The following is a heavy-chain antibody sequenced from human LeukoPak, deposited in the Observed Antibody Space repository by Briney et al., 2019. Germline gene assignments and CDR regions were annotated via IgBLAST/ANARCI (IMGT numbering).Heavy chain of an antibody. CDR1: GFTFSSYW. V-gene: IGHV3-7*01. Sequence: GGSLRLSCAASGFTFSSYWMSWVRQAPGKGLEWVANIKQDGSEKYYVDSVKGRFTISRDNAKNSLYLQMNSLRAEDTAVYYCARGHTMVRGVTAYNWFDPWGQGTLVTVSS. CDR2: IKQDGSEK. J-gene: IGHJ5*02. CDR3: ARGHTMVRGVTAYNWFDP. D-gene: IGHD3-10*01.